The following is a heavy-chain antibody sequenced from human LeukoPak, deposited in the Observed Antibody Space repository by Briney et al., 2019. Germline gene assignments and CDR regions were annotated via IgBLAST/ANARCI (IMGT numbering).Heavy chain of an antibody. CDR3: ALPGNY. Sequence: GGSLRLSCAASGLTFSSYWMHWVRQAPGKGLAWVSRINTDGSSTSYADSVKGRFTISRDNAKNTVYLQMNSLRAEDTAVYYCALPGNYWGQGALVTVSS. V-gene: IGHV3-74*01. CDR2: INTDGSST. CDR1: GLTFSSYW. J-gene: IGHJ4*02.